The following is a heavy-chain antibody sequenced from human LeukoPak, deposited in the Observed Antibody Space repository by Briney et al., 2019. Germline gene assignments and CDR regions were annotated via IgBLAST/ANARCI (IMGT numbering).Heavy chain of an antibody. CDR1: GFTFSTYG. CDR2: ISGSDRST. Sequence: GGSLRLSCAASGFTFSTYGMSWVRQAPGKGLEWVSGISGSDRSTYYADSVKGRFTISRDNAKNSLYLQMNSLRAEDTAVYYCAKTLGGSTLAWFDPWGQGTLVTVSS. V-gene: IGHV3-23*01. CDR3: AKTLGGSTLAWFDP. J-gene: IGHJ5*02. D-gene: IGHD5/OR15-5a*01.